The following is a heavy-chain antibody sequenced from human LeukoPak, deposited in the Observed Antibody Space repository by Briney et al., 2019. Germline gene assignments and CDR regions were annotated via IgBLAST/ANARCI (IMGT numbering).Heavy chain of an antibody. D-gene: IGHD3-22*01. J-gene: IGHJ4*02. V-gene: IGHV3-33*06. Sequence: GRSLRLSCAASGFTFSSYGMHWVRQAPGKGLEWVAGLWYDGSNKYYADSVRGRFTISRDNSKNTLYLQMKSLRAEDTAVYHCAKADPLYYYGSSGPLDYWGQGTLVTVSS. CDR3: AKADPLYYYGSSGPLDY. CDR2: LWYDGSNK. CDR1: GFTFSSYG.